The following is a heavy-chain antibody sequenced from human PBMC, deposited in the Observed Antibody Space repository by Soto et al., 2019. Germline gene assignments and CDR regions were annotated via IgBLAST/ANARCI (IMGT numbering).Heavy chain of an antibody. V-gene: IGHV4-4*07. CDR2: VFSSVSA. D-gene: IGHD2-21*02. CDR3: ARDGMTTGDT. Sequence: GPGGASETLSLTCIVSGVSVRSYTWSWVRQPANKGLEWIGRVFSSVSATYNPSLKSRVSITMDTPENRISLKLDSVTAADAGVYFCARDGMTTGDTWGPGTLVTVSS. CDR1: GVSVRSYT. J-gene: IGHJ4*02.